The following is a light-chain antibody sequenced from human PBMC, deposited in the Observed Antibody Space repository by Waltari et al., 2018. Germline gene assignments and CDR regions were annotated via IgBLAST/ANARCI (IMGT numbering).Light chain of an antibody. Sequence: DIHMTQSPSPLSASVGDRVTITCRASQSISTWLAWYQQKPVMPPNLLIYEASTLERGVPSRFSGSGSGTEFTLSINSLQPDDFATYYCQHYHSFPYTFGQGTKLEIK. CDR1: QSISTW. CDR2: EAS. V-gene: IGKV1-5*03. J-gene: IGKJ2*01. CDR3: QHYHSFPYT.